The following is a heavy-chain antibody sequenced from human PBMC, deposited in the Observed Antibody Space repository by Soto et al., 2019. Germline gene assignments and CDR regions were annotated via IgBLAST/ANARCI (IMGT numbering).Heavy chain of an antibody. D-gene: IGHD2-15*01. V-gene: IGHV4-34*01. Sequence: SETLSLTCAVYGGSFSGYYWSWIRQPPGKGLEWIGEINHSGSTNYNPSLKSRVTISVDTSKNQFSLKLSSVTAADTAVYYCARVILGYCSGGSCDSKLYYYYYYMDVWGKGTTVTVSS. J-gene: IGHJ6*03. CDR1: GGSFSGYY. CDR3: ARVILGYCSGGSCDSKLYYYYYYMDV. CDR2: INHSGST.